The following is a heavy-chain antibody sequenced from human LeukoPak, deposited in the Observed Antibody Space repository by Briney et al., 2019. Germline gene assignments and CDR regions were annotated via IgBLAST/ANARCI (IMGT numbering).Heavy chain of an antibody. CDR3: ARVGSRGRLSRIFDY. J-gene: IGHJ4*02. CDR1: GYTFTSYA. V-gene: IGHV1-3*01. D-gene: IGHD3-16*01. Sequence: ASVKVSCKASGYTFTSYAMHWVRQAPGQRLEWMGWINAGNGNTEYSQKFQGRVTITRDTSASTAYMELSSLRPEDTAVYYCARVGSRGRLSRIFDYWGQGTLVTVSS. CDR2: INAGNGNT.